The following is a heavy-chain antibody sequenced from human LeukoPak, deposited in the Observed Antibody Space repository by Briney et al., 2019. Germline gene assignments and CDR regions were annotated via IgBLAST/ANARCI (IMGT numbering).Heavy chain of an antibody. D-gene: IGHD2-2*01. CDR3: ARVGAYCTSTSCLDY. CDR1: GGTFSSYA. J-gene: IGHJ4*02. V-gene: IGHV1-69*05. CDR2: IIPIFGTA. Sequence: SVKVSCKASGGTFSSYAISWVRQAPGQGLEWMGGIIPIFGTANYAQKLQGRVTMTTDTSTSTAYMELRSLTSDDTAVYYCARVGAYCTSTSCLDYWGQGTLVAVSS.